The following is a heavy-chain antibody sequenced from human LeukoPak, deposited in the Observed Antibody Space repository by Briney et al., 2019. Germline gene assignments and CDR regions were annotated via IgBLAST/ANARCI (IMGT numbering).Heavy chain of an antibody. Sequence: PGGSLRISCAASGFTFYDYGMSWVRQAPGKGLEWVSGISWNGGSTGYTDSVKGRFTISRDNAKNSLYLQMNSLRAEDTAFYYCARDGSGSFSGYYYYMDVWGKGTTVTVSS. V-gene: IGHV3-20*04. D-gene: IGHD1-26*01. CDR1: GFTFYDYG. CDR2: ISWNGGST. CDR3: ARDGSGSFSGYYYYMDV. J-gene: IGHJ6*03.